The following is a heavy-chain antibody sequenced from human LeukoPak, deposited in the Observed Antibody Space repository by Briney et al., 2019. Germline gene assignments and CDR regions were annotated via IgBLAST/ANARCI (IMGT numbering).Heavy chain of an antibody. V-gene: IGHV1-24*01. Sequence: ASVKVSCKVSVYTLTELSMYWVRQAPGKGLEWMGGFDPEDGETIYTQKFHGRVTMTEDTSTETAYMELSSLRSEDTDVYYCATEPPQQLIAFDYWGQGTLVTVSS. D-gene: IGHD6-13*01. CDR2: FDPEDGET. CDR1: VYTLTELS. J-gene: IGHJ4*02. CDR3: ATEPPQQLIAFDY.